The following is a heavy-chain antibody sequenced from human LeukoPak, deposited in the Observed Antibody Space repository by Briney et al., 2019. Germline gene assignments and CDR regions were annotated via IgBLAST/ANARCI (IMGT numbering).Heavy chain of an antibody. V-gene: IGHV4-4*07. CDR2: ISGSGTI. CDR1: GGSINSY. D-gene: IGHD3-22*01. CDR3: ARVGHYYDSSGYYQRHWYFDL. J-gene: IGHJ2*01. Sequence: SETLSLTCTVSGGSINSYWSWIRQPAGKGLEWIGRISGSGTITYNPALQSRLSISIDTSKNQFSLKLMSVTAADTAVYYCARVGHYYDSSGYYQRHWYFDLWGRGTLVTVSS.